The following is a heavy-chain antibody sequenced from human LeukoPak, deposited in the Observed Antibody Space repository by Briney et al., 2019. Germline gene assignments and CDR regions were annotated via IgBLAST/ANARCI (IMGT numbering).Heavy chain of an antibody. CDR3: VRDSRPPDSIHFWSVNLFDP. J-gene: IGHJ5*02. CDR2: ISYDGGND. D-gene: IGHD3-3*02. V-gene: IGHV3-30*04. Sequence: GRSLRLSCAASGFAFNTYTIHWVRRAPGKGLEWVAVISYDGGNDYYADSVKGRFTISRDNSKNTLYLQMNSLRPEDTAVYYCVRDSRPPDSIHFWSVNLFDPWGQGTLVTVSS. CDR1: GFAFNTYT.